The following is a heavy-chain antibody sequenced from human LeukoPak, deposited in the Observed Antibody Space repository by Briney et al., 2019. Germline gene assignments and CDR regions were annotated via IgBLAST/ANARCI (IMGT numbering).Heavy chain of an antibody. Sequence: GGSLRLSCAASGFTFSSYSMNWVRQAPGKGLEWVSYIKSGSSTIYYADSVKGRFTISRDNAKNSLYLQMNSLRAEDTAVYYCARASGSYQVFDYWGQGTLVSVSS. CDR3: ARASGSYQVFDY. CDR1: GFTFSSYS. J-gene: IGHJ4*02. CDR2: IKSGSSTI. V-gene: IGHV3-48*04. D-gene: IGHD1-26*01.